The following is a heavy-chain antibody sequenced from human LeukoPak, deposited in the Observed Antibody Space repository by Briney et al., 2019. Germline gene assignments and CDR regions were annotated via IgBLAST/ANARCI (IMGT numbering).Heavy chain of an antibody. V-gene: IGHV1-2*06. D-gene: IGHD5-24*01. CDR2: INPNSGGT. J-gene: IGHJ4*02. CDR3: AREELGRDGYNCD. Sequence: ASVKVSCKASGYTFTGYYMHWVRQAPGQGLEWMGRINPNSGGTNYAQKFQGRVTMTRDTSISTAYMELSRLRSDDTAVYYCAREELGRDGYNCDWGQGTLVTVSS. CDR1: GYTFTGYY.